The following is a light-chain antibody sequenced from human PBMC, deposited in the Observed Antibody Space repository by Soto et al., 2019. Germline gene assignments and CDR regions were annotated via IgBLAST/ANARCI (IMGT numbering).Light chain of an antibody. CDR2: RND. J-gene: IGLJ3*02. CDR3: AAWDDSLSAHWV. Sequence: QSVLTQPPSASGTPGQRVTISCSGSSSNIGSNYVYWYQQLPGTAPKLLIYRNDQRPSGVPDRFSGSKSGTSASLAISGLRYEDEADYYCAAWDDSLSAHWVFGGGTKVTVL. CDR1: SSNIGSNY. V-gene: IGLV1-47*01.